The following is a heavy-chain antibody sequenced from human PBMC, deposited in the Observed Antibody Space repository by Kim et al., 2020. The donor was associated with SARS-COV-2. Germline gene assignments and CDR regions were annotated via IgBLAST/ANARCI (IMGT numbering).Heavy chain of an antibody. J-gene: IGHJ4*02. D-gene: IGHD3-10*01. CDR3: AKLLLWFGELSPFDY. Sequence: GGSLRLSCAASGFTFSSYAMSWVRQAPGKGLEWVSAISGSGGSTYYADSVKGRFTISRDNSKNTLYLQMNSLRAEDTAVYYCAKLLLWFGELSPFDYWGQGTLVTVSS. CDR2: ISGSGGST. V-gene: IGHV3-23*01. CDR1: GFTFSSYA.